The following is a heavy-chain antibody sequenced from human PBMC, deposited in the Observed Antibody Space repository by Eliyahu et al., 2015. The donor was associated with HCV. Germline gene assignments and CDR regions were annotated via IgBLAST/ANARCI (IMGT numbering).Heavy chain of an antibody. J-gene: IGHJ5*02. D-gene: IGHD1-7*01. Sequence: QVQLVQSGAEXKKPGASVKVSCKASGYTFTSYDINWVRQATGQGLEWMGWMNPNSGNTGYAQKFQGRVTMTRNTSISTAYMELSSLRSEDTAVYYCARRELELRLDAVFAWFDPWGQGTLVTVSS. CDR3: ARRELELRLDAVFAWFDP. V-gene: IGHV1-8*01. CDR2: MNPNSGNT. CDR1: GYTFTSYD.